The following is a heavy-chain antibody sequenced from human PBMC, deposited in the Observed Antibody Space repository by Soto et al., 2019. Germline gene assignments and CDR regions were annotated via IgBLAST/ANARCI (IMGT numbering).Heavy chain of an antibody. V-gene: IGHV1-69*13. D-gene: IGHD6-6*01. CDR2: IIPIFGTA. J-gene: IGHJ6*02. Sequence: SVKVSCKASGGTFSSYAISWVRQAPGQGLEWMGGIIPIFGTANYAQKFQGRVTITADESTSTAYMELSSLRSEDTAVYYCARELAGIAARVSFYYYYGMDVWGQGTTVTVSS. CDR3: ARELAGIAARVSFYYYYGMDV. CDR1: GGTFSSYA.